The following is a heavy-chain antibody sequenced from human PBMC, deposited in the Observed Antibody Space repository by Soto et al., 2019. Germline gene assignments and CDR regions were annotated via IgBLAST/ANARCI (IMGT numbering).Heavy chain of an antibody. D-gene: IGHD2-21*02. J-gene: IGHJ5*02. CDR2: VYYTGST. Sequence: SETLSLTCTVSGASIRSTDYYWSWIRQAPXKGLEWIGYVYYTGSTYYNPSLMSRLTISVDTSKNQFSLKLTSVTAAETAVYYCVRTAREGAVAPHWFDRWGQGTQVTV. CDR1: GASIRSTDYY. CDR3: VRTAREGAVAPHWFDR. V-gene: IGHV4-30-4*01.